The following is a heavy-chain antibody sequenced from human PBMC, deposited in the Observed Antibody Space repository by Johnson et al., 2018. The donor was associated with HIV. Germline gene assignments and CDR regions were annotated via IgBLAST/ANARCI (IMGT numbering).Heavy chain of an antibody. Sequence: VQLVESGGGVVRPGGSLRLSCAASGFTFSSYWMSWVRQAPGKGLEWVANIKQDGSEKYYVDSVKGRFTISRDNAKNSLYLQMNSLRAEDTAVYYCARDRKQWLVVGGGINDIWGQGTMVTVSS. J-gene: IGHJ3*02. CDR1: GFTFSSYW. CDR3: ARDRKQWLVVGGGINDI. D-gene: IGHD6-19*01. V-gene: IGHV3-7*01. CDR2: IKQDGSEK.